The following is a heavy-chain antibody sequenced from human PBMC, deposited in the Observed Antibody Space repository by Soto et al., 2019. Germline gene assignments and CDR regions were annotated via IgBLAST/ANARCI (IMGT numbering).Heavy chain of an antibody. CDR1: GFSFSSYA. CDR3: ADGGRYPYY. J-gene: IGHJ4*02. Sequence: GGSLRLSCAASGFSFSSYAMGWVRQAPGKGLDWVSSISAGGDGTYYADSVKGRFTISRDNSKNTVYLQMSSLRADDTAVYDCADGGRYPYYWGPGTLVTVSS. CDR2: ISAGGDGT. D-gene: IGHD1-26*01. V-gene: IGHV3-23*01.